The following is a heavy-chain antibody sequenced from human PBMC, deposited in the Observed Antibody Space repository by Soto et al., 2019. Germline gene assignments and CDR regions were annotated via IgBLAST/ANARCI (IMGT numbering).Heavy chain of an antibody. J-gene: IGHJ5*02. CDR3: ARAYYDSSGSYWFDP. CDR1: GDSISTDY. V-gene: IGHV4-59*08. D-gene: IGHD3-22*01. Sequence: SETLSLTCTVSGDSISTDYWSWIRQSPGKGLEWIGFIYYGGSTYYNPSLKSRVTISVDTSKNQFSLKLSSVTAADTAVYYCARAYYDSSGSYWFDPWGQGTLVTVSS. CDR2: IYYGGST.